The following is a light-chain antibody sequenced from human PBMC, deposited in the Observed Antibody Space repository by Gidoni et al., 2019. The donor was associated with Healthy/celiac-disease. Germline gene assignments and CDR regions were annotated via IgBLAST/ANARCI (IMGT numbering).Light chain of an antibody. CDR1: QRVSSSY. CDR3: QQYGSSPPRT. J-gene: IGKJ1*01. V-gene: IGKV3-20*01. CDR2: GAS. Sequence: EIVLTQSPGTLSLSPGERATLSCRASQRVSSSYLAWYQQKPGQAPRLLIYGASSRATGIPDRFSGSGSGTDFTLTSSRLEPEDFAVYYCQQYGSSPPRTFGQXTKVEIK.